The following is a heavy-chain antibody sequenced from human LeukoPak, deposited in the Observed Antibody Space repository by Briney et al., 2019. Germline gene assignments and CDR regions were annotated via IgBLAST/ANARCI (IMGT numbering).Heavy chain of an antibody. J-gene: IGHJ4*02. V-gene: IGHV3-23*01. D-gene: IGHD6-13*01. CDR3: AKMNDGIAAAMIPYFDY. CDR1: GFTFSNYN. Sequence: PGGSLRLSCAASGFTFSNYNLNWVRQAPGKGLEWVSAISGSGGSTYYADSVKGRFTISRDNSKNTLYLQMNSLRAEDTAVYYCAKMNDGIAAAMIPYFDYWGQGTLVTVSS. CDR2: ISGSGGST.